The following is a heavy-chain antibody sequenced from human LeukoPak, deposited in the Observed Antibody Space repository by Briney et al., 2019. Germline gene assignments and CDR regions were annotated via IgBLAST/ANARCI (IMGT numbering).Heavy chain of an antibody. Sequence: ASVKVSCKGSVYTFTSYAISWVRQAPGQGPEWMGWINMYNGNTNYAQKLQGRVTMTTDTSTSTAYMELRSLRSDDTAVYYCARVVGNYVWGSYRPEGCFDSWGQGTLVTVSS. CDR1: VYTFTSYA. CDR2: INMYNGNT. J-gene: IGHJ4*02. D-gene: IGHD3-16*02. CDR3: ARVVGNYVWGSYRPEGCFDS. V-gene: IGHV1-18*01.